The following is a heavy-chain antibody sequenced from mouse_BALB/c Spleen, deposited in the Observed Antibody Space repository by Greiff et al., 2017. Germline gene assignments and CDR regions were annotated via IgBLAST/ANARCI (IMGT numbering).Heavy chain of an antibody. CDR2: IDPENGDT. CDR1: GFNIKDYY. J-gene: IGHJ4*01. CDR3: KGGCDAMDY. V-gene: IGHV14-4*02. Sequence: VQLQQSGAELVRSGASVKLSCTASGFNIKDYYMHWVKQRPEQGLEWIGWIDPENGDTEYAPKFQGKATMTADTSSNTAYLRLSSLTSEDTAVYYCKGGCDAMDYWGQGTSVTVAS.